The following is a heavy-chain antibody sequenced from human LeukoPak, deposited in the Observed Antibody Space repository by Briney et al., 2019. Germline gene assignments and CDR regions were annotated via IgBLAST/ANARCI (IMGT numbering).Heavy chain of an antibody. D-gene: IGHD2-2*01. J-gene: IGHJ4*02. V-gene: IGHV5-51*01. CDR3: ARLGCSSTSCYWPEVHLKVLDY. CDR1: GSSFTSYW. Sequence: GESLKISYQGSGSSFTSYWIGWVRQLPGKGLEWMGIIYPGDSDTRYSPSFQGQVTISADKSISTAYLQWSSLKASDTAMYYCARLGCSSTSCYWPEVHLKVLDYWGQGTLVTVSS. CDR2: IYPGDSDT.